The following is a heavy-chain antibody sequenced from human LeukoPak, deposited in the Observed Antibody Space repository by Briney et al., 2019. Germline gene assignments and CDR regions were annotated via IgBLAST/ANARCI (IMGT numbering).Heavy chain of an antibody. D-gene: IGHD3-22*01. CDR3: AKDLYYDSSGYSPLGY. CDR2: ISGSGGST. J-gene: IGHJ4*02. Sequence: GGSLRLSCAASGFTFSSYAMSWVRQAPGKGLEWVSAISGSGGSTYYADSVKGRFTISRDNSKNTLYLQMNSLRAEDTAVYYCAKDLYYDSSGYSPLGYWGQGTLVTVSS. V-gene: IGHV3-23*01. CDR1: GFTFSSYA.